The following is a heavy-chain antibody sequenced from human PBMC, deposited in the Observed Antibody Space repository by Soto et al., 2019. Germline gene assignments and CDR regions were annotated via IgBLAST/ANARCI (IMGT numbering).Heavy chain of an antibody. CDR1: GGSISSSTW. CDR3: ARVRKYYYDISAYYRYFDL. Sequence: SETLSLTCNVSGGSISSSTWWNWVRQSPGKGLEWIGEIYHSGYTNYNPSLKSRVTISVDKSKNQFSLKLSSVTAADTAVYYCARVRKYYYDISAYYRYFDLWGRGTLVTVSS. J-gene: IGHJ2*01. V-gene: IGHV4-4*02. D-gene: IGHD3-22*01. CDR2: IYHSGYT.